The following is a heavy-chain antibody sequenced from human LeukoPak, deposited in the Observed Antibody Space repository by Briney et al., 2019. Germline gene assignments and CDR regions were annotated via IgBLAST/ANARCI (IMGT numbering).Heavy chain of an antibody. Sequence: GGSLRLSCAASGFTFSNAWMSWVRQAPGKGLEWVGRIKSKTDGGTTDYAAPVKGRFTISRDDSKNTLYLQMNSLKTEGTAVYYCTTEPYGDYLPYYWGQGTLVTVSS. CDR2: IKSKTDGGTT. J-gene: IGHJ4*02. V-gene: IGHV3-15*01. CDR3: TTEPYGDYLPYY. D-gene: IGHD4-17*01. CDR1: GFTFSNAW.